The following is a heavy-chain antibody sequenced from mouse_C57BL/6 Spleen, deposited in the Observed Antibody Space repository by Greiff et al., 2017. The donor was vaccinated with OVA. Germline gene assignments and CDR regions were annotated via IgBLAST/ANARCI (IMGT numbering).Heavy chain of an antibody. CDR3: APLRGKYGSSEYYAMDY. J-gene: IGHJ4*01. Sequence: QVQLKQSGPELVKPGASVKISCKASGYAFSSSWMNWVKQRPGKGLEWIGRIYPGDGDTNYNGKFKGKATLTADKSSSTAYMQLSSLTSEDSAVYFCAPLRGKYGSSEYYAMDYWGQGTSVTVSS. CDR1: GYAFSSSW. D-gene: IGHD1-1*01. V-gene: IGHV1-82*01. CDR2: IYPGDGDT.